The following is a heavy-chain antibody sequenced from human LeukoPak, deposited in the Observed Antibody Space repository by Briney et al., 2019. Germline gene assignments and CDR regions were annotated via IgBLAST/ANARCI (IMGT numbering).Heavy chain of an antibody. D-gene: IGHD6-19*01. CDR1: GYTFTSYY. J-gene: IGHJ4*02. V-gene: IGHV1-46*01. Sequence: ASVKVSCKVSGYTFTSYYMHWVRQAPGQGLEWMGIINPSGGSTSYAQKFQGRVTMTRDTSTSTVYMELSSLRSEDTAVYYCARDYIAVACDYWGQGTLVTVSS. CDR3: ARDYIAVACDY. CDR2: INPSGGST.